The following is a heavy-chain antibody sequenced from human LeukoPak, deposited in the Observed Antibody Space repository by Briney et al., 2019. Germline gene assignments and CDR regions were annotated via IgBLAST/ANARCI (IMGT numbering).Heavy chain of an antibody. D-gene: IGHD1-1*01. CDR3: ARVEVGTLGY. Sequence: SETLSLTCTVSGGSISSGDYYWSWIRQPPGKGLEWIGYIYYSGSTYYNPSLKSRVTISVGTYKNQFPLKLSSVTAADAAVYCCARVEVGTLGYWGQGTLVTVSS. CDR1: GGSISSGDYY. J-gene: IGHJ4*02. CDR2: IYYSGST. V-gene: IGHV4-30-4*08.